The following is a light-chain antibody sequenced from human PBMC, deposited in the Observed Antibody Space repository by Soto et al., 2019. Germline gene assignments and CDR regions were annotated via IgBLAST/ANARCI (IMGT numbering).Light chain of an antibody. CDR2: AAS. Sequence: AIRMTQSPSSLSASTGDRVTTTCRASQGISSYLAWYQQKPGKAPKLLIYAASTLQSGVPSRFSGSGSGTDFTLTISCLQSEDFATYYCQQYNSYPRTFGQGTKVEIK. CDR1: QGISSY. V-gene: IGKV1-8*01. J-gene: IGKJ1*01. CDR3: QQYNSYPRT.